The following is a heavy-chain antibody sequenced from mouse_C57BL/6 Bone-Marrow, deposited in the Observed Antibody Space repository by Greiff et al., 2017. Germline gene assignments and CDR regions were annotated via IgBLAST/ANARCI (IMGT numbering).Heavy chain of an antibody. Sequence: VQLVESGAELARPGASVKLSCKASGYTFTSYGISWVKQRTGQGLEWIGEIYPRSGNTYYNEKFKGKATLTADKSSSTAYMELRSLTSEDSAVYFCAGITTGWYFDVWGTGTTVTVSS. J-gene: IGHJ1*03. CDR1: GYTFTSYG. CDR2: IYPRSGNT. D-gene: IGHD1-1*01. V-gene: IGHV1-81*01. CDR3: AGITTGWYFDV.